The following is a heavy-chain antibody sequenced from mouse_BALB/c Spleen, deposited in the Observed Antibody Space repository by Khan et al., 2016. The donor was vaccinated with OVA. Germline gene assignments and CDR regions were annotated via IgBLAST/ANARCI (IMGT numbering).Heavy chain of an antibody. Sequence: EVQLQESGPELMKPGASVKISCKASGYSFTSYYMHWVKQSHGKSLEWIGYIDPFNGGTSYNQKFKGKATLTVDKSSSTAYMHLSSLTSEDSAVYYAATNYYGSTDYYAMDYWGQGTSVTVSS. J-gene: IGHJ4*01. V-gene: IGHV1S135*01. CDR1: GYSFTSYY. D-gene: IGHD1-1*01. CDR2: IDPFNGGT. CDR3: ATNYYGSTDYYAMDY.